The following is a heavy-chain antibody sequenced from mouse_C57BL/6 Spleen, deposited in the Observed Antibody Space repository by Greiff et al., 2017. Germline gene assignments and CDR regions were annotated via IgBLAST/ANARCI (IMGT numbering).Heavy chain of an antibody. CDR3: ARLAAQATDY. Sequence: EVKLVESGGDLVKPGGSLKLSCAASGFTFSSYGMSWVRQTPDKRLEWVATISSGGSYTYYPDSVKGRFTISRDNAKNTLYLQMSSLKSENTALYYCARLAAQATDYWGQGTTLTVSS. CDR2: ISSGGSYT. J-gene: IGHJ2*01. V-gene: IGHV5-6*01. D-gene: IGHD3-2*02. CDR1: GFTFSSYG.